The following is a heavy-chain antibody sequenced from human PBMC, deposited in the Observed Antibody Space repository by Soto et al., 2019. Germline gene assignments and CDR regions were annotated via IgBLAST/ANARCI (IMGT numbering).Heavy chain of an antibody. CDR1: GFTVSNNY. CDR2: IFSAGST. D-gene: IGHD5-18*01. Sequence: EVQLVESGGGLVQPGGSLRLSCAASGFTVSNNYMTWVRQAPGRGLDWVSIIFSAGSTYYADSVRGRFTISRDNSKNTLYLQMNSLRVEDTAIYYCARGAGGNSWRSPTFDSWGQGTVVTVSS. V-gene: IGHV3-66*01. CDR3: ARGAGGNSWRSPTFDS. J-gene: IGHJ4*02.